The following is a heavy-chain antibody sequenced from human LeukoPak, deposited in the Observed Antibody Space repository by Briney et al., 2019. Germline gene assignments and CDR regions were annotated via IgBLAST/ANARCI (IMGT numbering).Heavy chain of an antibody. CDR2: IYYSGST. V-gene: IGHV4-39*02. Sequence: PSETLSLTCTVSGGSISGSSYYWGWIRQPPGKELEWIMSIYYSGSTYYNPSLKSRVTISVDTSKNHFSLRLTSVTAADTAVYYCASHGGNFDAFDVWGQGTMVAVSS. CDR3: ASHGGNFDAFDV. CDR1: GGSISGSSYY. D-gene: IGHD4-23*01. J-gene: IGHJ3*01.